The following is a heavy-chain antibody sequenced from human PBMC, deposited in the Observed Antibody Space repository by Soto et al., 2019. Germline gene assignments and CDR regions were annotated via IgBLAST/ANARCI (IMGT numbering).Heavy chain of an antibody. J-gene: IGHJ3*02. CDR3: AKDAHTYDYGDPSPNDAFDI. V-gene: IGHV3-23*01. Sequence: GGSLRLSCAASGFTFSSYAMSWVRQAPGKGLEWVSAISGSGGSTYYADSVKGRFTISRDNSKNTLYLQMNSLRAEDTAVYYCAKDAHTYDYGDPSPNDAFDIWGQGTMVTVSS. CDR1: GFTFSSYA. D-gene: IGHD4-17*01. CDR2: ISGSGGST.